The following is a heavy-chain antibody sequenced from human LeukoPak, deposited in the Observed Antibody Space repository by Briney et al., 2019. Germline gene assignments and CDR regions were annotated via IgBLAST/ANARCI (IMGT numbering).Heavy chain of an antibody. J-gene: IGHJ4*02. CDR2: IYYSGST. D-gene: IGHD5-12*01. CDR3: ARRTIVATIDY. Sequence: SETLSLTCTVSGGSIRSSRFYWAWIRQPPGKGLEWIGSIYYSGSTFYNPSLKSRVTISADTSKNQFSLKLSSVTAADTAVYYCARRTIVATIDYWGQGTLVTVSS. V-gene: IGHV4-39*01. CDR1: GGSIRSSRFY.